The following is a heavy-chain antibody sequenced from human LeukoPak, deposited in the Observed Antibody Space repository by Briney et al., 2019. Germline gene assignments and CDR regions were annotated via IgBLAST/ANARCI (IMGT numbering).Heavy chain of an antibody. CDR2: ITSSSSYI. Sequence: GGSLRLSCAASGFTFNDYSINWVRQAPGKGLEWVSSITSSSSYIYYADSVKGRFTISRDNAKNSLYLQLNRLRAEDTAVYYCARERSLANFDYWGQGTLVTVSS. J-gene: IGHJ4*02. CDR3: ARERSLANFDY. CDR1: GFTFNDYS. V-gene: IGHV3-21*01.